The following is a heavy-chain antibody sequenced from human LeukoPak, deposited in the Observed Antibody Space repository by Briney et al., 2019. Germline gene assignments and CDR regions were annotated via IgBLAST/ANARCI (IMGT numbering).Heavy chain of an antibody. D-gene: IGHD6-19*01. CDR3: ATSSYTSGWNHLDY. V-gene: IGHV3-15*01. CDR1: GFTFSSYG. Sequence: GGSLRLSCAAPGFTFSSYGMHWVRQAPGKGLEWVGRVKSKTDGGTTDYAAPVRGRFTTLRDDSKNMVYLQMNSLKTEDTAVYYCATSSYTSGWNHLDYWGQGTLVTVSS. CDR2: VKSKTDGGTT. J-gene: IGHJ4*02.